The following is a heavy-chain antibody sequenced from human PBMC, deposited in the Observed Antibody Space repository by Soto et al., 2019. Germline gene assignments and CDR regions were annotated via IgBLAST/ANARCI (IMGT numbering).Heavy chain of an antibody. CDR2: IYYSGST. CDR3: ARGGNLYYDFWSGLPDY. CDR1: GGSISSYY. J-gene: IGHJ4*02. Sequence: PSETLSLTCTVSGGSISSYYWSWIRQPPGKGLEWIGYIYYSGSTNYNPSLKSRVTISVDTSKNQFSLKLSSVTAADTAVYYCARGGNLYYDFWSGLPDYWGQGXQVTVYS. D-gene: IGHD3-3*01. V-gene: IGHV4-59*01.